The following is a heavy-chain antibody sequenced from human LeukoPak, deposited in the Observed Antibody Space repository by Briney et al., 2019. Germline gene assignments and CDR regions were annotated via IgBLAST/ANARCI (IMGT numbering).Heavy chain of an antibody. J-gene: IGHJ4*02. CDR2: RNGGST. V-gene: IGHV3-20*04. CDR3: ARAPDIVVVVANANLDY. Sequence: TGGSLRLSCAASGFSFDDFGMSWVRQAPGKGLEWVSGRNGGSTGYADSVKGRFTISRDNAKNSLYLQMNSLRAEDSALYYCARAPDIVVVVANANLDYWVQGTLVTVSS. CDR1: GFSFDDFG. D-gene: IGHD2-15*01.